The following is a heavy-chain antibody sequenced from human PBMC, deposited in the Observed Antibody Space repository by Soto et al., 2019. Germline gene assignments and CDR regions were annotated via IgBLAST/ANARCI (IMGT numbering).Heavy chain of an antibody. CDR2: FDPEDGET. D-gene: IGHD3-22*01. CDR1: GYTLTELS. V-gene: IGHV1-24*01. J-gene: IGHJ3*02. Sequence: ASVKVSCKVSGYTLTELSMHWVRQAPGKGLEWMGGFDPEDGETIYAQKFQGRVTMTEDTSTDTAYMELSSLRSEDTAVYYCATRGETYYYDSSGYLGAFDIRGQGTMVTVSS. CDR3: ATRGETYYYDSSGYLGAFDI.